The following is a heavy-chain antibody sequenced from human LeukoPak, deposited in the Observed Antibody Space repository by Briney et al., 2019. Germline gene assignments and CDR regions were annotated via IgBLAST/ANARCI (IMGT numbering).Heavy chain of an antibody. J-gene: IGHJ4*02. V-gene: IGHV4-34*01. CDR1: GGSFSGYY. D-gene: IGHD6-13*01. CDR2: INHSGST. Sequence: SETLSLTCAVYGGSFSGYYWSWIRQPPGKGLEWIGEINHSGSTNYNPSLKSRVTISVDTSENQFSLKLSSVTAADTAVYYCARARTRSSWYDYWGQGTLVTVSS. CDR3: ARARTRSSWYDY.